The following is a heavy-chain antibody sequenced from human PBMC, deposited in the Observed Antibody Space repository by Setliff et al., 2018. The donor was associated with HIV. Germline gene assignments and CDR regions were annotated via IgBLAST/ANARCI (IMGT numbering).Heavy chain of an antibody. D-gene: IGHD5-18*01. V-gene: IGHV1-69*10. CDR2: IIPILGIA. Sequence: SVKVSCKASGGTFSSYAISWVRQAPGQGLEWMGGIIPILGIANYAQKFQGRVMITADKSTSTAYMELSSLRSEDTAVYYCARVGIQLWYPSYYYYMDVWGKGTTVTVSS. CDR1: GGTFSSYA. CDR3: ARVGIQLWYPSYYYYMDV. J-gene: IGHJ6*03.